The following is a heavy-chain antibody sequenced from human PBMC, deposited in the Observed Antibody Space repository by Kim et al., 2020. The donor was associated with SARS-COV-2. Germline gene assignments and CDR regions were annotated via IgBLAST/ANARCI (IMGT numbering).Heavy chain of an antibody. V-gene: IGHV3-30*04. CDR2: ISYDGSKK. CDR1: GFTFSDYT. D-gene: IGHD3-22*01. Sequence: GGSLRLSCAASGFTFSDYTMNWVRQVPGKGLEWVAAISYDGSKKDYADSVKGRFTISRDNSKNTLDLQMNSLRVEDTAVYYCARDDDIRDVWGQGTTVTVSS. CDR3: ARDDDIRDV. J-gene: IGHJ6*02.